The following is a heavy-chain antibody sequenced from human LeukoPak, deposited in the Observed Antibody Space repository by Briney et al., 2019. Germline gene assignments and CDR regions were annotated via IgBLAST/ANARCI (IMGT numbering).Heavy chain of an antibody. D-gene: IGHD3-22*01. CDR1: GFTFSSYA. CDR2: ISGSGGST. J-gene: IGHJ4*02. Sequence: PGGSLRLSCAASGFTFSSYAMSWVRKAPGKGLEWVSAISGSGGSTYYADSVKGRFTISRDNSRNTLYLQMTSLRAEDTAVYYCAKGPDYYDSSGYYAYWGEGTLVTVSS. CDR3: AKGPDYYDSSGYYAY. V-gene: IGHV3-23*01.